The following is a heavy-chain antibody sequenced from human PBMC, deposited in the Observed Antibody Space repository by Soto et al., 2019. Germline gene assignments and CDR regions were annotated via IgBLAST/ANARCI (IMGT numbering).Heavy chain of an antibody. V-gene: IGHV4-59*02. CDR1: GASVTGFY. CDR2: VFHSGSS. CDR3: ARYRREAVAGYTLDN. J-gene: IGHJ4*02. Sequence: KASETLSLTCTVSGASVTGFYWSWIRQPPGKGLEWIGYVFHSGSSNYNPSLKSRVTISVDTSKSQISLKVNSMTAADTAVYYCARYRREAVAGYTLDNWGQGILVTVSS. D-gene: IGHD6-13*01.